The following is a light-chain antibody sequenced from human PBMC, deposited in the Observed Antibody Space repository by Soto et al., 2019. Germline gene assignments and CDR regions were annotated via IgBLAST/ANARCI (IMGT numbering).Light chain of an antibody. CDR2: PNSDGSH. V-gene: IGLV4-69*01. Sequence: QLVLTQSPSASASLGASVKLTCTLSSGHSTYAIAWHQQQPEKGPRYLMKPNSDGSHSKGDGIPDRFSGSSSGAERYLSVSSLQSEDEADYYCQTWGAGIQVIFGGGTKLAVL. CDR3: QTWGAGIQVI. CDR1: SGHSTYA. J-gene: IGLJ2*01.